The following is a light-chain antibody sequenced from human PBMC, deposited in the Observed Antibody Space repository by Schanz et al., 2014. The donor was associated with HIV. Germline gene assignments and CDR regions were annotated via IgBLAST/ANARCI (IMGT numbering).Light chain of an antibody. Sequence: QSVLTQPPSVSGAPGQRVTISCTGSSSNIGAGYDVHWYKQLPETAPKLLMFGNNNRPSGVPDRYSGSKSDTSASLAITGLQAEDEADYYCSSFSTSDTPIFGTGTKLTVL. CDR2: GNN. CDR1: SSNIGAGYD. V-gene: IGLV1-40*01. CDR3: SSFSTSDTPI. J-gene: IGLJ1*01.